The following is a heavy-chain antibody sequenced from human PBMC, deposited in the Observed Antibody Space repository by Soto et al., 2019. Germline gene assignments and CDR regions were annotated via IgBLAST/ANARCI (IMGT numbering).Heavy chain of an antibody. Sequence: DVQLVESGGDLVQPGGSLRLSCAASGFTFSHYWMTWVRQAPGKGLEWVANIKHDGSEQYYVDSVKGRFIISRDNVKNSLYLQMNGLRGEDTAVYYCVRLQAQRFDPWGQGAQVTVSS. D-gene: IGHD4-4*01. J-gene: IGHJ5*02. CDR2: IKHDGSEQ. CDR3: VRLQAQRFDP. V-gene: IGHV3-7*02. CDR1: GFTFSHYW.